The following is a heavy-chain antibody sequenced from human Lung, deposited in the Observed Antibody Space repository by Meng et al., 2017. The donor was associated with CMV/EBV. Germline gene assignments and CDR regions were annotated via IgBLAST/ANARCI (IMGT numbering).Heavy chain of an antibody. CDR2: VNPHSGDT. CDR3: VRDQGGESMIAVLIERFGMDV. Sequence: VSVXVPRMACGYSLTHYDFNWVRQATGQGLEWMGWVNPHSGDTGYAQRFQGRLTISRDNSKNNLYLQMNSLTVEDTAVYYCVRDQGGESMIAVLIERFGMDVWGQGTTVTGAS. J-gene: IGHJ6*01. CDR1: GYSLTHYD. V-gene: IGHV1-8*01. D-gene: IGHD3-22*01.